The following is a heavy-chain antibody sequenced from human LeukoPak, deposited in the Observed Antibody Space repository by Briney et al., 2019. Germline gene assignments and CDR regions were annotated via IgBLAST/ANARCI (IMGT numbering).Heavy chain of an antibody. CDR3: ARALSV. Sequence: GGSLRLSCAASGFTFSSFWMIWVRQAPGKGLEWVANIKEDGSVKNYVDSVKGRFTISRDNAKNSVYLQMNSLRAEDTAVYYCARALSVWGQGTLVTVSS. CDR1: GFTFSSFW. J-gene: IGHJ4*02. D-gene: IGHD3-3*01. V-gene: IGHV3-7*03. CDR2: IKEDGSVK.